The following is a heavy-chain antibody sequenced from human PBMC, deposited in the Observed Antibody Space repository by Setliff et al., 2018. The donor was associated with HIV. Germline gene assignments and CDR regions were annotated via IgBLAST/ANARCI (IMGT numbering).Heavy chain of an antibody. CDR2: INHSGNTGGT. CDR3: ARGREASVPAAKGPFFDY. D-gene: IGHD2-2*01. Sequence: PSETLSLTCAVYGGSFSDHYWNWIRQAPGKGLEWIGEINHSGNTGGTNYNPSLKSRVAILLDTSKSQFSLRLTSVTAADTAVYYCARGREASVPAAKGPFFDYWGQGILVTVSS. J-gene: IGHJ4*01. V-gene: IGHV4-34*01. CDR1: GGSFSDHY.